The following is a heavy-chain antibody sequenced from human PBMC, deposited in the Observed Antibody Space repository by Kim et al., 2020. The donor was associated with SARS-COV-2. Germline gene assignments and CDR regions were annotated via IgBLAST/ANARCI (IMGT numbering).Heavy chain of an antibody. V-gene: IGHV3-9*01. D-gene: IGHD3-22*01. Sequence: GGSLRLSCAASGFTFGDYAMYWVRQAPGKGLEWVAGISWNTGSVGYADSVKGRFTISRDNAKNSLFLQMNSLRGEDTAFYYCSKDLGNFYDIRGPDYWGQGTLVTVSS. CDR1: GFTFGDYA. J-gene: IGHJ4*02. CDR3: SKDLGNFYDIRGPDY. CDR2: ISWNTGSV.